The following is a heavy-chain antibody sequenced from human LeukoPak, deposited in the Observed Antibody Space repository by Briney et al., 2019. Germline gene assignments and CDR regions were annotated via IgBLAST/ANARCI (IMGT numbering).Heavy chain of an antibody. V-gene: IGHV4-59*08. D-gene: IGHD2-15*01. CDR3: ASTGYCSGGSCHDY. J-gene: IGHJ4*02. CDR2: IYCSGST. CDR1: GGSISSYY. Sequence: PAETLSLTCTVSGGSISSYYWSRIRQPPGKGLEWIGYIYCSGSTNYNPSLKSRVTISVDTSKNRFSLKLSSVTAADTAVYYCASTGYCSGGSCHDYWGQGTLVTVSS.